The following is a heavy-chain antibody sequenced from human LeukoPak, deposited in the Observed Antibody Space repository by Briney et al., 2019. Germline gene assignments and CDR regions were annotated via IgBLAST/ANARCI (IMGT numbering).Heavy chain of an antibody. CDR2: ISGSGGST. CDR1: GFTLSSYA. Sequence: GGSLRLSCAASGFTLSSYAMSWVRQAPGKGLEWVSAISGSGGSTYYADSVRGRFIIFRDNSKNTLYLQMNSLRVDDTAAYYCATISGSFEYLDYWGQGTLVTVSS. V-gene: IGHV3-23*01. J-gene: IGHJ4*02. CDR3: ATISGSFEYLDY. D-gene: IGHD1-26*01.